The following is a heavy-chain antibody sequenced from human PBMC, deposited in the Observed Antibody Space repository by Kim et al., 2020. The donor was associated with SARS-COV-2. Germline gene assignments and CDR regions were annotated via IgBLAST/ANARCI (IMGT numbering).Heavy chain of an antibody. D-gene: IGHD1-1*01. Sequence: YGRYTSYNPSLKSRVTVSVDTSRNQISLHLTSLTAADTAVYYCTTLDIVDYWGQGALVTVS. CDR2: YGRYT. CDR3: TTLDIVDY. V-gene: IGHV4-39*01. J-gene: IGHJ4*02.